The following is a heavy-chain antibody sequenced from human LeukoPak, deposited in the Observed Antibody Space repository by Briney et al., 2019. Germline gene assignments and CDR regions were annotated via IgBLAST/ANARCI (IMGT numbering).Heavy chain of an antibody. CDR1: GGTFSSYA. Sequence: ASVKVSCKASGGTFSSYAISWVRQAPGQGLEWMGRIIPILGIANYAQKFQGRVTITADKSTSTAYMELSSLRSEDTAVYYCAREDSGSYFDYWSQGTLVTVSS. CDR3: AREDSGSYFDY. D-gene: IGHD1-26*01. J-gene: IGHJ4*02. V-gene: IGHV1-69*04. CDR2: IIPILGIA.